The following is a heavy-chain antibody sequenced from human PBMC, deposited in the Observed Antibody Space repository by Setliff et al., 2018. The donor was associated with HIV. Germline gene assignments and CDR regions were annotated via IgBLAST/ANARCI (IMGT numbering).Heavy chain of an antibody. J-gene: IGHJ4*02. CDR3: ARGIDNFWSGYIA. CDR2: IYYDGNT. D-gene: IGHD3-3*01. Sequence: SETLSLTCTVSGGSITSRYWSWIRQPPGKGLEWIGTIYYDGNTNYSPSLKSRVTISEDTSKKQVSLKLRSVTAADTAVYYCARGIDNFWSGYIAWGQGTLVTVSS. V-gene: IGHV4-59*11. CDR1: GGSITSRY.